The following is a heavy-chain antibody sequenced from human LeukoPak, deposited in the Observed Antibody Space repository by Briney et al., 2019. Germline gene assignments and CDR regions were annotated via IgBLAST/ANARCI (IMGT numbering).Heavy chain of an antibody. CDR2: INWNGGST. CDR3: TRYNVGFES. D-gene: IGHD1-1*01. Sequence: PGGSLRLSCAASGFTFDDSVMSWVRQAPGRGLEWVSGINWNGGSTGYADSVKGRFTISRDNAKNSLYLQMNSLKTEDTAVYYCTRYNVGFESWGQGTLVTVSS. J-gene: IGHJ4*02. CDR1: GFTFDDSV. V-gene: IGHV3-20*04.